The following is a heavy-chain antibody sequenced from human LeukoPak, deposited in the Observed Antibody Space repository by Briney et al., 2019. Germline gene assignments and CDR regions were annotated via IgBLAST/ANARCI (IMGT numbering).Heavy chain of an antibody. CDR1: GGSIITYY. V-gene: IGHV4-59*01. Sequence: SETLPLTCTVSGGSIITYYWHWLRRPPGKGLEGIGDISYSGSTNYNPSLKSRVTTSIDKSKNQFSLKLSSVTAADTAVYYCARSGGYSGYDVDYWGQGTLVTVSS. CDR2: ISYSGST. J-gene: IGHJ4*02. D-gene: IGHD5-12*01. CDR3: ARSGGYSGYDVDY.